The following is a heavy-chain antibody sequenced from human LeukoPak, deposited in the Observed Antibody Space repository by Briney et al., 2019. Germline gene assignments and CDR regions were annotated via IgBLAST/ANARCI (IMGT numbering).Heavy chain of an antibody. Sequence: GGSLRLSCAASGFIFSNYGMTWVRQAPGKGLEWVSGISGSGGSTYYADSVTGRFTVSRDNSKNTVDLQMNNLRVDDTAIYYCAKDHANTPVVTNWGQGILVSVSS. D-gene: IGHD2-21*02. V-gene: IGHV3-23*01. J-gene: IGHJ4*02. CDR1: GFIFSNYG. CDR2: ISGSGGST. CDR3: AKDHANTPVVTN.